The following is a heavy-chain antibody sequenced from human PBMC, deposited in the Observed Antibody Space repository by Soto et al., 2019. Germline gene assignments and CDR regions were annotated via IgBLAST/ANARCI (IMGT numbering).Heavy chain of an antibody. CDR1: GGTFSSYT. CDR2: IIPILGIA. Sequence: QVQLVQSGAEVKKPGSSVKVSCKASGGTFSSYTISWVRQAPGQGLEWMGRIIPILGIANYAQKFQGRVTITADKSTSTAYMELSSLRSEDTAVYYCDRDYFYNWFDPWGQGTLVTVAS. J-gene: IGHJ5*02. CDR3: DRDYFYNWFDP. D-gene: IGHD4-17*01. V-gene: IGHV1-69*02.